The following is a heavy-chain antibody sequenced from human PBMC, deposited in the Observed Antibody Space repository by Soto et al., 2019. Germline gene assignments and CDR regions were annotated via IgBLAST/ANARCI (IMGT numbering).Heavy chain of an antibody. CDR3: ARLFCSASSCYSVGGFDI. CDR1: GFTFSRYG. D-gene: IGHD2-15*01. V-gene: IGHV3-33*01. J-gene: IGHJ3*02. CDR2: VWFDGSDK. Sequence: GGSLRLSCPASGFTFSRYGMHWVRQAPGKGLEWVALVWFDGSDKYSSDSVTGRFTISRDNSKNTLYLQMNSLRAEDTAVYYCARLFCSASSCYSVGGFDIWGQGTMVTVSS.